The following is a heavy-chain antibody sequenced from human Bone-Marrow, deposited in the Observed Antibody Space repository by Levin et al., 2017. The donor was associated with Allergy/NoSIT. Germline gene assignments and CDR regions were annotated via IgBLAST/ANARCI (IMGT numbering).Heavy chain of an antibody. V-gene: IGHV4-38-2*01. CDR3: ARTLGYCNGDSCYFYFDY. D-gene: IGHD2-15*01. J-gene: IGHJ4*02. CDR1: NYSISSGFY. Sequence: SETLSLTCGVSNYSISSGFYWGWIRQPPGKGLEWIGNIYHTGSTYYNPSLKSRVTISVDTSKNQFSLKVTSVTAADTAVYYCARTLGYCNGDSCYFYFDYWGRGLLVTVSS. CDR2: IYHTGST.